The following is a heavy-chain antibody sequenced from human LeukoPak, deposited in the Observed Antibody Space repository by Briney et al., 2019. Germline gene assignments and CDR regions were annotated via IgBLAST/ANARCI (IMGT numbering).Heavy chain of an antibody. J-gene: IGHJ6*02. D-gene: IGHD3-16*01. CDR1: GGSVNSYF. V-gene: IGHV4-59*02. Sequence: SETLSLTCTVSGGSVNSYFWGWIRQPPGRGLEWVGYIYDRGGTNYSPSLKSRVTMAVDTSKNQFSLKLSSVTAADTAVYYCARRGSARPGGSYAMDVWRQGTTVTVSS. CDR3: ARRGSARPGGSYAMDV. CDR2: IYDRGGT.